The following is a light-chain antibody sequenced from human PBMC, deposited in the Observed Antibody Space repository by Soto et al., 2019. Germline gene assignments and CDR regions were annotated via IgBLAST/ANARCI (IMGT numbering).Light chain of an antibody. Sequence: DIQMTPSPSPLSASVGDRVPITCRASQSISSWLAWYQQKPGKAPQLLIYDASSLESGVPSGFSGSGSGTEFTLTISSLQPDDFATYYCQQYNSYSQTFGQGTKG. CDR3: QQYNSYSQT. CDR2: DAS. J-gene: IGKJ1*01. CDR1: QSISSW. V-gene: IGKV1-5*01.